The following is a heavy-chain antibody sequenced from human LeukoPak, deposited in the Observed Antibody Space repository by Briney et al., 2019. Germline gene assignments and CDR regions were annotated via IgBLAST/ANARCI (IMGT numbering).Heavy chain of an antibody. D-gene: IGHD6-13*01. CDR2: ISAYNGNT. J-gene: IGHJ4*02. Sequence: ASVKVSCKASGYTFTSYGISWVRQAPGQGLEWMGWISAYNGNTNYAQKLQGRVTVTTDTSTSTAYMELRSLRSDDTAVYYCARDQDSSSWYDFVNYDYWGQGTLVTVSS. CDR1: GYTFTSYG. V-gene: IGHV1-18*01. CDR3: ARDQDSSSWYDFVNYDY.